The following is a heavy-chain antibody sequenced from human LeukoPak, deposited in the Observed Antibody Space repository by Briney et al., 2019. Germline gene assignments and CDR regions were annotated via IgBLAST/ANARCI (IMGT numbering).Heavy chain of an antibody. Sequence: ASVKVSCKASGYTFTSYGISWVRQAPGQGLEWMGWISAYNGNTNYAQELQGRVTMTTDTSTSTAYMELRSLRSDDTAVYYCARDLASSGYYLYFDYWGQGTLVTVSS. D-gene: IGHD3-22*01. CDR2: ISAYNGNT. CDR1: GYTFTSYG. V-gene: IGHV1-18*01. J-gene: IGHJ4*02. CDR3: ARDLASSGYYLYFDY.